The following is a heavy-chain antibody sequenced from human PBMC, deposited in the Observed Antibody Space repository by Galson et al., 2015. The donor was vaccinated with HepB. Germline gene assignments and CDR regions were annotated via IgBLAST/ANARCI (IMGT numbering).Heavy chain of an antibody. CDR3: ASPTIFGVVDFDY. D-gene: IGHD3-3*01. CDR2: IYYSGST. CDR1: GGSISSGGYS. J-gene: IGHJ4*02. Sequence: TLSLTCAVSGGSISSGGYSWSWIRQPPGKGLEWIGYIYYSGSTYYNPSLKSRVTISVDRSKNQFSLKLSSVTAADTAVYYCASPTIFGVVDFDYWAQGTLVTVSS. V-gene: IGHV4-30-2*01.